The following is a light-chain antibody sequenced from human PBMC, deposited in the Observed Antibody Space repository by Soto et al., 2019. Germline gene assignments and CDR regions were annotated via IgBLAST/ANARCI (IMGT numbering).Light chain of an antibody. J-gene: IGKJ5*01. V-gene: IGKV1-9*01. CDR3: QQLNGYPIT. Sequence: DTRLTQSPSFLSASVGDRVIITCRASQAIYSYLAWYQQKPGKAPNLLIYAASTLQSGVPSRFSGSGSGTEFTLPISSLQPEDFATYYCQQLNGYPITFGQRTRLEIK. CDR1: QAIYSY. CDR2: AAS.